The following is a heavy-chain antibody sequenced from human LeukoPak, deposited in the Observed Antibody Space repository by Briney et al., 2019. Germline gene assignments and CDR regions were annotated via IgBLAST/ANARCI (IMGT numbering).Heavy chain of an antibody. V-gene: IGHV5-51*01. J-gene: IGHJ3*02. CDR1: GYNFATDW. CDR2: IYPGDSET. D-gene: IGHD3-22*01. Sequence: GESLKISCKGSGYNFATDWIGWVRPMPGKGLEWMGIIYPGDSETNYSPSFKGQVTFSVDMSITTAYLQWGSLKASDTAMYYCARQAYASSFDAFDIWGQGTMVTVSS. CDR3: ARQAYASSFDAFDI.